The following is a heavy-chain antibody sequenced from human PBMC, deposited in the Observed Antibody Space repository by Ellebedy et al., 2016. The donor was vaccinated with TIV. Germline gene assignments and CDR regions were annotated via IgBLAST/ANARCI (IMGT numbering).Heavy chain of an antibody. D-gene: IGHD5-18*01. J-gene: IGHJ4*02. CDR1: GGSISSGGYS. V-gene: IGHV4-30-2*01. CDR2: IYHSGST. CDR3: ARGTSGYSYGGLDY. Sequence: LRLSCAVSGGSISSGGYSWSWIRQPPGKGLEWIGYIYHSGSTYYNPSLKRRVTISVDTSKNQFSLKLSSVTAADTAVYYCARGTSGYSYGGLDYWGQGTLVTVSS.